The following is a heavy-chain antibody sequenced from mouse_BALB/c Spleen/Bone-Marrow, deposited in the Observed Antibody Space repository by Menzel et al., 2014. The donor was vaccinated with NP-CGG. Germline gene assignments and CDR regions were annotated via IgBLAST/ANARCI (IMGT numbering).Heavy chain of an antibody. V-gene: IGHV1-80*01. CDR2: IYPGDDDT. D-gene: IGHD2-1*01. Sequence: VQGVESGAELVRPGSSVKISCKASGYAISGYWMNWVKQRPGQGLEWIGQIYPGDDDTIYNGKFKGKATLTADKSSNTAYMQLSSLTSEDSAVYLCAREDYGNSWFAYWGQGTLVTVSA. J-gene: IGHJ3*01. CDR3: AREDYGNSWFAY. CDR1: GYAISGYW.